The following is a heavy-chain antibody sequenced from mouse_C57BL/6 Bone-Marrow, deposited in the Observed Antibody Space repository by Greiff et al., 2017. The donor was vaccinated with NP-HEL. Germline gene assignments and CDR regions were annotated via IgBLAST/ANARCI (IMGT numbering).Heavy chain of an antibody. CDR3: ASYYGNYFYAMDY. D-gene: IGHD2-1*01. Sequence: QVQLQQSGAELVQPGDSVKLSCKAYGYTFPSYWMPWVQQRPGRGLEWIGRIDTDSGGTKYNEKFKSQATLTVDKPSSTAYMQLSSLSSVDSAVYYCASYYGNYFYAMDYWGQGTSVTVSS. CDR1: GYTFPSYW. J-gene: IGHJ4*01. CDR2: IDTDSGGT. V-gene: IGHV1-72*01.